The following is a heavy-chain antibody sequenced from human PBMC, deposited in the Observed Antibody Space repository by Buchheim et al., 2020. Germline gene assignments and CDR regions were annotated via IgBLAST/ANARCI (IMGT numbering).Heavy chain of an antibody. D-gene: IGHD4-11*01. J-gene: IGHJ4*02. Sequence: QERLVESGGDLVKPGGSLRLSCVASGFTFSDYYMSWIRQTPGKGLEWVSYISSASSYIEYADSVKGRFTISRDNAKHSLYLQMNSLRAEDTAVYFCASGDYQRYFDHWGQGTL. CDR3: ASGDYQRYFDH. CDR1: GFTFSDYY. CDR2: ISSASSYI. V-gene: IGHV3-11*06.